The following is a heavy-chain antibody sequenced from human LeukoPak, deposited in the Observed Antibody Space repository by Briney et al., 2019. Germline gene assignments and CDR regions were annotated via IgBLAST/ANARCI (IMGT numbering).Heavy chain of an antibody. J-gene: IGHJ5*02. D-gene: IGHD2-21*01. CDR2: IKQDGNGK. CDR1: GFTFRNYW. Sequence: GGSLRLACVASGFTFRNYWMSWVRQAPGKGLEWVANIKQDGNGKHYLGSVEGRFTISRDNAKNSLYLQMNSLRAEDTAFYYCARAKGGDEGSKFDAWGQGNLVTVSS. CDR3: ARAKGGDEGSKFDA. V-gene: IGHV3-7*03.